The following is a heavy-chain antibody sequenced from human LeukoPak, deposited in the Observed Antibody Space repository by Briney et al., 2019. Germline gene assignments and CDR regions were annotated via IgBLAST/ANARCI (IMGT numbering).Heavy chain of an antibody. Sequence: ASVKVSCKASGGTFSSYAISWVRQAPGQGLEWMGRIIPILGIANYAQKFQGRVTITADKSTSTAYMELSSLRSEDTAVYYCARLNDCTNGVCFYYFDFWGQGTLVTVSS. CDR2: IIPILGIA. CDR1: GGTFSSYA. CDR3: ARLNDCTNGVCFYYFDF. D-gene: IGHD2-8*01. V-gene: IGHV1-69*04. J-gene: IGHJ4*02.